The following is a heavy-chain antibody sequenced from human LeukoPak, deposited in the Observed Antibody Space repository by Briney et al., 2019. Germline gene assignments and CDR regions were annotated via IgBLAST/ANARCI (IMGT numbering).Heavy chain of an antibody. V-gene: IGHV1-3*04. Sequence: ASVKVSCKTSGYTFTSYAMNWVRQAPGQRLEWMGWINTGNGNTRYSQKFQGRVTITRDTSASTAYMELGSLRSEDTAVYYCVRDREGLWFGVLNILWYWGQGTLVGVSS. D-gene: IGHD3-10*01. CDR1: GYTFTSYA. CDR3: VRDREGLWFGVLNILWY. J-gene: IGHJ4*02. CDR2: INTGNGNT.